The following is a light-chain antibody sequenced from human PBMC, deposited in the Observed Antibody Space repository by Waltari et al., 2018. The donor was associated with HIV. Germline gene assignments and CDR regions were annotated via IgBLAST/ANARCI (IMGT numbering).Light chain of an antibody. CDR3: QQYYNTPRS. CDR2: WAS. CDR1: QSLLHNSNNESF. J-gene: IGKJ1*01. V-gene: IGKV4-1*01. Sequence: DIVMTQSPASLAVSLGERATVTCNSIQSLLHNSNNESFLSWYQQKPGQPPRLLIYWASTRQSGVPDRFSGSGSGTYFTLTISTLQAEDVAVYYCQQYYNTPRSFGQGTKVEIK.